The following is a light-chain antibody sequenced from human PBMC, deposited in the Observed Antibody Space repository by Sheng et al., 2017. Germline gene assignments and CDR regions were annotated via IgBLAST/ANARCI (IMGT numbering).Light chain of an antibody. V-gene: IGLV3-1*01. CDR3: QAWDSGPL. CDR2: QDN. CDR1: KLGSKY. J-gene: IGLJ2*01. Sequence: SFELTQPPSVSVSPGQTASITCSGDKLGSKYACWYQQKPGRSPVLVIYQDNRRPSGIPERFSGSSSGSTATLTISGTQAVDAADYYCQAWDSGPLFGGGTRLTV.